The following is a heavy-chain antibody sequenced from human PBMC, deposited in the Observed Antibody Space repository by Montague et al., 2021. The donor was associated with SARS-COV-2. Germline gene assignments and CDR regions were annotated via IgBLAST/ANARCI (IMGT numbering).Heavy chain of an antibody. V-gene: IGHV4-39*01. D-gene: IGHD1-1*01. CDR3: ARHSTTHAFDP. J-gene: IGHJ5*02. CDR2: ISYSGST. CDR1: SGSSRTSDTHC. Sequence: SETLSLTCVVSSGSSRTSDTHCWGWVRQAPGKGLEWIATISYSGSTSYKPPLRSRVTISVDTSKNQISLNLRSVTAADTSVYYCARHSTTHAFDPWGQGILVTVSS.